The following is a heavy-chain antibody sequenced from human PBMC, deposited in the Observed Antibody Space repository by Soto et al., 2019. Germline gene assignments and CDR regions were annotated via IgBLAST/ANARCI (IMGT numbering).Heavy chain of an antibody. J-gene: IGHJ4*02. V-gene: IGHV3-23*01. CDR1: GFDFSNYA. D-gene: IGHD1-1*01. CDR2: IDGSGGDT. CDR3: AKEQLERHFGFDY. Sequence: EVQVLESGGGLVQPGGSLRLSCAASGFDFSNYAMSWVRQAPGKGLDWVAGIDGSGGDTQYADSVKGRFTISRDKSKNTLYLQMNRLRTEDTAVYYCAKEQLERHFGFDYWGQGTVVAVSS.